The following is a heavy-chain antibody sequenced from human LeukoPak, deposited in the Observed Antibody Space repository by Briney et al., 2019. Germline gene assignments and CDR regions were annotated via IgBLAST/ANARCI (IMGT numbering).Heavy chain of an antibody. CDR1: GYTFTSYD. CDR2: MNPNSGNT. Sequence: ASVKVSCTASGYTFTSYDINWVRQATGQGLEWMGWMNPNSGNTGYAQKFQGRVTMTRNTSISTAYMELSSLRSEDTAVYYCARAVAVAGTRRGFDPWGQGTLVTVSS. CDR3: ARAVAVAGTRRGFDP. V-gene: IGHV1-8*01. J-gene: IGHJ5*02. D-gene: IGHD6-19*01.